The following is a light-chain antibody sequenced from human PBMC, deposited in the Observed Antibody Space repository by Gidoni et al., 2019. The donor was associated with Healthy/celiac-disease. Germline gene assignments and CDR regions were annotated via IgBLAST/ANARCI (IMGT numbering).Light chain of an antibody. Sequence: PATLSLSPGARPTLSCRASQSVSSYVAWYQQKPGQAPRLLIYDASNTAAGIPARFSGSESGTDFTLTISSLEPEDFAVYYWQQRSNWPLTFXGXTKVEIK. CDR1: QSVSSY. V-gene: IGKV3-11*01. J-gene: IGKJ4*01. CDR3: QQRSNWPLT. CDR2: DAS.